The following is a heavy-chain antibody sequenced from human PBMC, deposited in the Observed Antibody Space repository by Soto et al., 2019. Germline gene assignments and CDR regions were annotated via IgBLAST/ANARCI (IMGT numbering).Heavy chain of an antibody. D-gene: IGHD3-9*01. CDR2: INAGNGNT. Sequence: QAPGQRLEWMGWINAGNGNTKYSQKFQGRVTITRDTSASTAYMELSSLRSEDTAVYYCARGGSISPPDVWGKGTTVTVSS. CDR3: ARGGSISPPDV. V-gene: IGHV1-3*01. J-gene: IGHJ6*04.